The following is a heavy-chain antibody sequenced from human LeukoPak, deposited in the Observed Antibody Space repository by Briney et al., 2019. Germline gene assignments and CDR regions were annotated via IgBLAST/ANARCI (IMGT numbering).Heavy chain of an antibody. J-gene: IGHJ5*02. D-gene: IGHD6-13*01. CDR2: INHSGGT. Sequence: SETLSLTCTVSGGSISSSSYYWGWIRQPPGKGLEWIGEINHSGGTNYNPSLKSRVTISVDTSKNQFSLKLSSVTAADTAVYYCASTGIAAAGVWFDPWGQGTLVTVSS. V-gene: IGHV4-39*07. CDR3: ASTGIAAAGVWFDP. CDR1: GGSISSSSYY.